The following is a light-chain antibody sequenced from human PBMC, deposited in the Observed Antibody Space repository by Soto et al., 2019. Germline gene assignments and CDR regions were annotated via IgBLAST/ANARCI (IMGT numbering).Light chain of an antibody. CDR3: SSYTTTTTDVL. V-gene: IGLV2-14*01. CDR2: EVS. CDR1: SNDVGGYNY. J-gene: IGLJ2*01. Sequence: QSALTQPASVSGSPGQSITISCTGTSNDVGGYNYVSWYQQHPGKAPKLMIYEVSHRPSGVSNRFSGSKSGNTASLTISGLQAEDEADYDCSSYTTTTTDVLFGGGTKLTVL.